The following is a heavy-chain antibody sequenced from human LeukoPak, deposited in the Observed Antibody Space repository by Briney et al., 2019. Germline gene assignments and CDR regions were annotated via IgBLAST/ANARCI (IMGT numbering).Heavy chain of an antibody. D-gene: IGHD2-21*02. CDR2: IYSGGST. V-gene: IGHV3-53*01. Sequence: GGSLRLSCAASGFTVSNNYMSWVRQAPGKGLEWVSVIYSGGSTYYADSVKGRFTISRDDSKNTLYLQMNSLRAEDTAVYYCARDGGVVTAMAVGYGMDVWGQGTTVTVS. J-gene: IGHJ6*02. CDR1: GFTVSNNY. CDR3: ARDGGVVTAMAVGYGMDV.